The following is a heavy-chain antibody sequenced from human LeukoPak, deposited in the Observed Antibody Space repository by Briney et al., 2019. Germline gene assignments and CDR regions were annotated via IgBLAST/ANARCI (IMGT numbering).Heavy chain of an antibody. CDR3: ARGGWGTMVRGVLANRKFDY. D-gene: IGHD3-10*01. CDR2: INPNSGGT. Sequence: ASVKVSCKASGYTFTSYAMHWVRQAPGQGLEWMGRINPNSGGTNYAQKFQGRVTMTRDTSISTAYMELSRLRSDDTAVYYCARGGWGTMVRGVLANRKFDYWGQGTLVTVSS. CDR1: GYTFTSYA. V-gene: IGHV1-2*06. J-gene: IGHJ4*02.